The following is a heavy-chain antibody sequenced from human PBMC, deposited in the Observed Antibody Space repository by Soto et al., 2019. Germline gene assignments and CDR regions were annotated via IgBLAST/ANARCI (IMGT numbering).Heavy chain of an antibody. CDR3: ARASELNWFDP. D-gene: IGHD1-26*01. V-gene: IGHV1-3*01. CDR2: INAGNGNT. Sequence: GASVNVSCKSSGYTFTSYAMHWVRQAPGQRLEWMGWINAGNGNTKYSQKFQGRVTITRDTSASTAYMELSSLRSEDTAVYYCARASELNWFDPWGQGTLVTVSS. J-gene: IGHJ5*02. CDR1: GYTFTSYA.